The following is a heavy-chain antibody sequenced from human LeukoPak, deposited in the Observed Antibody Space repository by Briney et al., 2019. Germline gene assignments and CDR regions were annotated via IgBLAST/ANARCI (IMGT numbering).Heavy chain of an antibody. CDR1: GFTFSSYA. CDR2: ISGSGGST. CDR3: ARGKYGGYFIDY. D-gene: IGHD5-12*01. Sequence: GGSLRLSCAASGFTFSSYAMSWVRQAPGKGLEWVSAISGSGGSTYYADSVKGRFTISRDNSKNTVYLQMNSLRAEDTAVYYCARGKYGGYFIDYWGQGTLVTVSS. J-gene: IGHJ4*02. V-gene: IGHV3-23*01.